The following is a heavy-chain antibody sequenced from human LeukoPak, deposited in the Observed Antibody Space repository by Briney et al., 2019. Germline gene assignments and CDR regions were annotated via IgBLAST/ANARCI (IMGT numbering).Heavy chain of an antibody. CDR2: IRYDGSNK. CDR1: GFTFSSYG. J-gene: IGHJ4*02. CDR3: AKDVYYGSGDRAGFDY. Sequence: SGGSLRLSCAASGFTFSSYGMHWVRQAPGKGLEWVAFIRYDGSNKYYADSVKGRFTISRDNSKNTLYLQMNSLRAEDTAVYYCAKDVYYGSGDRAGFDYWGQGTLVTVSS. D-gene: IGHD3-10*01. V-gene: IGHV3-30*02.